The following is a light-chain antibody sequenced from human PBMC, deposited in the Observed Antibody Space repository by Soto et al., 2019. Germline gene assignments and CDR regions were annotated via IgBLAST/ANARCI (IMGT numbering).Light chain of an antibody. CDR2: AAS. V-gene: IGKV1-39*01. Sequence: DIQMTQSPSSLSASVGDRVTITCRASQSISSYLNWYQQKPGKAPKLLIYAASSLQSGVPSRLSGSGSGTDVTLTISSLQPEDFATYYCLQSYSTLTFGGGTKVEIK. CDR1: QSISSY. CDR3: LQSYSTLT. J-gene: IGKJ4*01.